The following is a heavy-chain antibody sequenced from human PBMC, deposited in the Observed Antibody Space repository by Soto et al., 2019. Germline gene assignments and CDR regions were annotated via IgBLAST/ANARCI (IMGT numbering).Heavy chain of an antibody. CDR1: GGSISSGGYY. CDR2: ISYSGST. J-gene: IGHJ5*02. V-gene: IGHV4-31*03. CDR3: ARREVHIGWFDP. Sequence: QVQLQESGPGLVKPSQTLSLTCTVSGGSISSGGYYWSWIRQHPGKGLEWIGYISYSGSTYYNPSLKSRVTISVDTSKNQFSLELSSVTAADTAVFYCARREVHIGWFDPWGQGTLVTVSS. D-gene: IGHD5-12*01.